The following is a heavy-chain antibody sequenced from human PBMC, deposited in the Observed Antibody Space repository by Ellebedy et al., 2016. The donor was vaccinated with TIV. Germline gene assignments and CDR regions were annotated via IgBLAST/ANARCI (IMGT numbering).Heavy chain of an antibody. V-gene: IGHV4-59*01. D-gene: IGHD5-24*01. CDR3: ARGGRWLQFSY. Sequence: SETLSLXXTVSGGSFTSYYWSWIRQPPGKGLEWIGYIFHSGSTNYNPSLKSRVTISVDTSKPQFSLKLSSMTTADTGVYYCARGGRWLQFSYWGQGTLVTVSS. CDR1: GGSFTSYY. J-gene: IGHJ4*02. CDR2: IFHSGST.